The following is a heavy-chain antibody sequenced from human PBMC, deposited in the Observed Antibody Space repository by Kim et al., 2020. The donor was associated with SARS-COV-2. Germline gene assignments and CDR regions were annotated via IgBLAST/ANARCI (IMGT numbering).Heavy chain of an antibody. Sequence: GGSLRLSCAASGFTFSSYSMNWVRQAPGKGLEWVSSISSSSSYIYYADSVKGRFTISRDNAKNSLYLQMNSLRAEDTAVYYCARGTRYIPHDLDYWGQGTLVTVSS. J-gene: IGHJ4*02. V-gene: IGHV3-21*01. CDR3: ARGTRYIPHDLDY. CDR2: ISSSSSYI. CDR1: GFTFSSYS. D-gene: IGHD1-20*01.